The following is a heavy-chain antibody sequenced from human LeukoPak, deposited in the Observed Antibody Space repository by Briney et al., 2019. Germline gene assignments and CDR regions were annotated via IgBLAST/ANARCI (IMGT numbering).Heavy chain of an antibody. CDR3: ATVAAAGPDDAFDI. CDR1: GYTFTSYG. CDR2: ISAYNGNT. J-gene: IGHJ3*02. Sequence: ASVKVSCKASGYTFTSYGISWVRQAPGKGLEWMGWISAYNGNTNYAQKLQGRVTMTTDTSTSTAYMELRSLRSDDTAVYYCATVAAAGPDDAFDIWGQGTMVTVSS. D-gene: IGHD6-13*01. V-gene: IGHV1-18*01.